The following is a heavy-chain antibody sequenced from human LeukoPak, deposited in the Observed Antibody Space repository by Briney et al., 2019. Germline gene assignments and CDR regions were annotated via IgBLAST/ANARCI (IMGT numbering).Heavy chain of an antibody. CDR3: ARAGAYSSSGVFDD. CDR1: GGSISSYY. J-gene: IGHJ4*02. Sequence: PSETLSLTCTVSGGSISSYYWSWIRQPPGKGLEWIGYIYYSGSTNYNPSLKSRVTISVDTSKNQFSLKLSSVTAADTAVYYCARAGAYSSSGVFDDWGQGTLVTVSS. CDR2: IYYSGST. V-gene: IGHV4-59*01. D-gene: IGHD6-13*01.